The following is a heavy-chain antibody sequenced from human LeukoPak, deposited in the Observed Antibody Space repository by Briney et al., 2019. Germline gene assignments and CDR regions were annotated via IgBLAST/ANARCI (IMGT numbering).Heavy chain of an antibody. V-gene: IGHV4-59*01. Sequence: SETLSLTCTVSGGPISSYYWSWIRQPPGKGLEWIGHIYYSGSTDYNPSLKSRVTISVDTSKNQFSLKLSSVTAADTAVYYCARGIYSGSGLYYFDYWGQGTLVTVSS. J-gene: IGHJ4*02. CDR1: GGPISSYY. D-gene: IGHD3-10*01. CDR2: IYYSGST. CDR3: ARGIYSGSGLYYFDY.